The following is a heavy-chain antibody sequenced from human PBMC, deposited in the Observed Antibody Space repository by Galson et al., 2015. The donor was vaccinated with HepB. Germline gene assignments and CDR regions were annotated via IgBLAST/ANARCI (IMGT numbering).Heavy chain of an antibody. D-gene: IGHD6-19*01. V-gene: IGHV4-34*01. CDR2: INHSGST. J-gene: IGHJ3*02. CDR1: GGSFSSYY. Sequence: TLSLTCAVSGGSFSSYYWSWIRQPPGKGLEWIGEINHSGSTKYNPSLKSRATISVDTSKNQFSLKLNSVTAADTAVYYCASDSSGWCFAFDIWGQGTMVTVSS. CDR3: ASDSSGWCFAFDI.